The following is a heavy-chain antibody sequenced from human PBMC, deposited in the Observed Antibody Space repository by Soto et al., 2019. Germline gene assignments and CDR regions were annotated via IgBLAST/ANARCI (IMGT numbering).Heavy chain of an antibody. CDR1: GGSVNSGAFY. CDR2: IYSFGNT. J-gene: IGHJ5*02. Sequence: QVQLQESGPGLVKPSQTLSLTCSVSGGSVNSGAFYWGWIRQSPGKGLECLGYIYSFGNTFYNPSLKSRVTKSLDTSKTQFSLRLTSVIAADTAIYYCARVMGDGSGNFWWFDVWGQGTLVTVSS. CDR3: ARVMGDGSGNFWWFDV. V-gene: IGHV4-31*03. D-gene: IGHD3-10*01.